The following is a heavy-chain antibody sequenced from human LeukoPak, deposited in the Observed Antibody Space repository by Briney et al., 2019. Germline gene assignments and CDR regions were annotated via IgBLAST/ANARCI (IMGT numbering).Heavy chain of an antibody. D-gene: IGHD3-22*01. J-gene: IGHJ3*02. CDR1: GGSISSGGYY. Sequence: SQTLSLTCTVSGGSISSGGYYWSWIRQHLGKGLEWIGYIYYSGSTYYNPSLKSRVTISVDTSKNQFSLKLSSVTAADTAVYYCARVRYYYDSSGYYPDAFDIWGQGTMVTVSS. V-gene: IGHV4-31*03. CDR3: ARVRYYYDSSGYYPDAFDI. CDR2: IYYSGST.